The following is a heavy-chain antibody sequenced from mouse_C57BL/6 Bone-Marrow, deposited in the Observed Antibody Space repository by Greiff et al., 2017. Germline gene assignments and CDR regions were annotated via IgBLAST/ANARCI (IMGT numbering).Heavy chain of an antibody. Sequence: VQLKESGAELVRPGASVKLSCTASGFNIKDDYMHWVKQRPEQGLEWIGWIDPENGDTEYASKFQGKATITADTSSNTAYLQLSSLTSEDTAVYYCTTSGTGTWYFDVWGTGTTVTVSS. CDR3: TTSGTGTWYFDV. V-gene: IGHV14-4*01. CDR2: IDPENGDT. CDR1: GFNIKDDY. D-gene: IGHD4-1*01. J-gene: IGHJ1*03.